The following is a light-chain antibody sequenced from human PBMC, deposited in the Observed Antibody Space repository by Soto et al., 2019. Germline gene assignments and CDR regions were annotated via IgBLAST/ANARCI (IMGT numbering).Light chain of an antibody. CDR1: TSNIGNNY. J-gene: IGLJ2*01. CDR2: DTN. CDR3: ATWDASLNAGV. V-gene: IGLV1-51*01. Sequence: QSVLTQPPSVSVAPGQKVTISCSGTTSNIGNNYVSWYQQLPGTAPKLLIYDTNERPSGIPDRFSGSKSGTSATLGITGLQTGDEADYYCATWDASLNAGVFGGGTKLTVL.